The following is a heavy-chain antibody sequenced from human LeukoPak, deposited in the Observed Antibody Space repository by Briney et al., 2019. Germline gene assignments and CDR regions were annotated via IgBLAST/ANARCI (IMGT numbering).Heavy chain of an antibody. CDR3: AREATSYYYYSGMDV. V-gene: IGHV3-74*01. CDR2: INSDGSST. Sequence: GGSLRLSCVASGWTFSRYWMHWVRQAPGKGVVWVSRINSDGSSTIYADSVKGRFNISRDNAKNSLYLQMNSLRAEDTAVYYCAREATSYYYYSGMDVWGQGTTVTVSS. CDR1: GWTFSRYW. J-gene: IGHJ6*02.